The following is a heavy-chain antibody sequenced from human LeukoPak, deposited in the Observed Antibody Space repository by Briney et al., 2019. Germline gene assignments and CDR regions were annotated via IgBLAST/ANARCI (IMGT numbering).Heavy chain of an antibody. D-gene: IGHD4-23*01. J-gene: IGHJ3*02. CDR3: AKDLTSGGAFDI. CDR1: GFTFSSYA. Sequence: GGSLRLSCAASGFTFSSYAMSWVRQAPGEGLEWVSAISGSGGSTYYADSVKGRFTISRDNSKNTLYLQMNSLRAEDTAVYYCAKDLTSGGAFDIWGQGTMVTVSS. V-gene: IGHV3-23*01. CDR2: ISGSGGST.